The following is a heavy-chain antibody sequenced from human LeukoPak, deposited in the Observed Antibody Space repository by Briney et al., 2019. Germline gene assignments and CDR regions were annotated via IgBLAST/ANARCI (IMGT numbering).Heavy chain of an antibody. CDR3: ARAPLFYYDSSGRTIFDAFDI. J-gene: IGHJ3*02. D-gene: IGHD3-22*01. CDR1: GYTFTSYG. CDR2: ISAYNGNT. Sequence: GASVKVSCKASGYTFTSYGISWVRQAPGQGLEWMGWISAYNGNTNYAQKLQGGVTMTTDTSTSTAYMELRSLRSDDTAVYYCARAPLFYYDSSGRTIFDAFDIWGQGTMVTVSS. V-gene: IGHV1-18*01.